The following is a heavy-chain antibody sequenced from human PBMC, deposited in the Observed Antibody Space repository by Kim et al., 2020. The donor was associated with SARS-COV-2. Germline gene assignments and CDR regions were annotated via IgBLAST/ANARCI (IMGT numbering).Heavy chain of an antibody. J-gene: IGHJ3*02. V-gene: IGHV5-51*01. D-gene: IGHD1-26*01. CDR3: ARWGIVGATWAFDI. Sequence: SPSFQGQVTISADKSISPAYLQGSSLKASDTAMYYCARWGIVGATWAFDIWGQGTMVTVSS.